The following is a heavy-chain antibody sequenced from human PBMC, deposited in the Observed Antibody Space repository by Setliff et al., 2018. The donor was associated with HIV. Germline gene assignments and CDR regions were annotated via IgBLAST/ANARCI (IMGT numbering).Heavy chain of an antibody. CDR1: GGSLSSYY. D-gene: IGHD1-7*01. Sequence: PSETLSLXCTVSGGSLSSYYWSWIRQPPGKGLEWIGYIYYSGSTHYNPPLKSRVTIXXDTSKNQSSLKLSSVTAADTAGYYCARGDGTKYYYYYYRDVGGKGTTVTVSS. CDR2: IYYSGST. J-gene: IGHJ6*03. V-gene: IGHV4-59*01. CDR3: ARGDGTKYYYYYYRDV.